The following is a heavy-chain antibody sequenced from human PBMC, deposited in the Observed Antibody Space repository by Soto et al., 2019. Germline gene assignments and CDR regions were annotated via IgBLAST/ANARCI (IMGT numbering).Heavy chain of an antibody. Sequence: QVQLVQSRAEVKNPGASVKISCKASGYSFTRYGIAWARQAPGQGLEWMGWINTYNGNPNYAQNLQGRVTLTTDTATSIAHMELTTLRSNDTAIYYCAMVDVYVTPSPQDVWGQGTTVIVSS. CDR1: GYSFTRYG. V-gene: IGHV1-18*01. J-gene: IGHJ6*02. CDR2: INTYNGNP. CDR3: AMVDVYVTPSPQDV. D-gene: IGHD3-16*01.